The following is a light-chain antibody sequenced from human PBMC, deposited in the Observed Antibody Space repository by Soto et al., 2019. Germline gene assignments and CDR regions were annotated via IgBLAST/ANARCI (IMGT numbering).Light chain of an antibody. CDR2: RNN. CDR3: AAWDDSLSGWV. V-gene: IGLV1-47*01. J-gene: IGLJ3*02. CDR1: SSSIGSNY. Sequence: QSVLTQPPSASGTPGQRVTISCFGGSSSIGSNYVYWYQQLPETAPKLLIYRNNQRPSGVPDRFSGSNSGTSASLTVSGLRTEDEADYYCAAWDDSLSGWVFGGGTKVTVL.